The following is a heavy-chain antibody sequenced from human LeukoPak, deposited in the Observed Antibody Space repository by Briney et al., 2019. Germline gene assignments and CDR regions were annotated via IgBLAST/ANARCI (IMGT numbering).Heavy chain of an antibody. CDR2: ISGSGGST. D-gene: IGHD3-3*01. V-gene: IGHV3-23*01. CDR1: GFTFSSYA. J-gene: IGHJ4*02. CDR3: ARGITIFAVAEDY. Sequence: GGSLRLSCAASGFTFSSYAMTWVRQAPGRGLEWVSGISGSGGSTYYADSVKGRFTISRDNSKNTLYLQMNSLRAEDTAVYYCARGITIFAVAEDYWGQGTLVTVSS.